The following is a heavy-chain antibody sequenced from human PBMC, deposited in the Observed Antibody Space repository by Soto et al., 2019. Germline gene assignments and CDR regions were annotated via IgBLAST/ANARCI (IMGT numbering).Heavy chain of an antibody. CDR3: ARGGFAYGYLDF. J-gene: IGHJ4*02. D-gene: IGHD5-18*01. Sequence: QVPLVQSGAEVKKPGASLKVSCKSSGYTFTSYGIVWVRQAPGQGLEWMVWISTYNVDTKYAQKFKGRVTMSTDTSTTTAYMELTSLTSDDTAMYYCARGGFAYGYLDFWGQGTLASVSS. V-gene: IGHV1-18*01. CDR2: ISTYNVDT. CDR1: GYTFTSYG.